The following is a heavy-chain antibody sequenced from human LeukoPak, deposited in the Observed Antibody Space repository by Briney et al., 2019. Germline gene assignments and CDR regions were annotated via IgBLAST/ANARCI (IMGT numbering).Heavy chain of an antibody. CDR2: IYPGDSDT. CDR1: GCLFTSYW. J-gene: IGHJ4*02. D-gene: IGHD6-13*01. V-gene: IGHV5-51*01. Sequence: GGPLQISCKGSGCLFTSYWIGGVRQMPGKGLEGMGIIYPGDSDTRYSPSFQGQVTIPADKSISTAYLQWSSLKASDTAMYYCARLDSGSWYLTSQGWGQGTLVTVSS. CDR3: ARLDSGSWYLTSQG.